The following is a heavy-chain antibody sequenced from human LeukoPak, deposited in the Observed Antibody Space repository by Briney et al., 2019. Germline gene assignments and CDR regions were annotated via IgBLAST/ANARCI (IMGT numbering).Heavy chain of an antibody. Sequence: PSETLSLTCTVSGGPISSYYWSWVRQPPGKGLEWIGYIYYSGSTNYNPSLKSRVTMSVDTSKNQFSLKLSSVTAADTAVYYCVRGGIVGSTARIPLFDYWGQGTLVTVSS. V-gene: IGHV4-59*01. CDR2: IYYSGST. CDR3: VRGGIVGSTARIPLFDY. CDR1: GGPISSYY. D-gene: IGHD1-26*01. J-gene: IGHJ4*02.